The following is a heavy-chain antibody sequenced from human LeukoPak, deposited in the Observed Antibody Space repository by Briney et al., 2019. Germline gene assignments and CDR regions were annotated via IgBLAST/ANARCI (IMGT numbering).Heavy chain of an antibody. CDR1: GGSISSSSYY. J-gene: IGHJ3*02. D-gene: IGHD3-9*01. Sequence: ETLSLTCSVSGGSISSSSYYWSWIRQPPGKGLEWIGYIYYSGSTNYNPSLKSRVTISVDTSKNQFSLKLSSVTAADTAVYYCARLTGYRIESAFDIWGQGTMVTVSS. V-gene: IGHV4-61*01. CDR2: IYYSGST. CDR3: ARLTGYRIESAFDI.